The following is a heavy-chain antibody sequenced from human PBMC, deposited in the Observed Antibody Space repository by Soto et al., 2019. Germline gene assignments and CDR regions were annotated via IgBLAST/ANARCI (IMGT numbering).Heavy chain of an antibody. CDR3: AKVQVKWSSTDAFDI. CDR1: GFTFSSYA. CDR2: ISGSGGST. J-gene: IGHJ3*02. Sequence: SGGSLRLSCAASGFTFSSYAMSWVRQAPGKGLEWVSAISGSGGSTYYADSVKGRFTISRDNSKKTLNLQMNSLRAEDTAVYYCAKVQVKWSSTDAFDIWGQGTMVTVSS. V-gene: IGHV3-23*01. D-gene: IGHD6-13*01.